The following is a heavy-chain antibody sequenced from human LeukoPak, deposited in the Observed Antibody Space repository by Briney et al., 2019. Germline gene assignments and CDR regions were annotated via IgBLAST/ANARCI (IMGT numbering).Heavy chain of an antibody. D-gene: IGHD2-21*02. CDR3: ARDVVLTSSPDAFDI. CDR2: ISYSGST. V-gene: IGHV4-31*03. Sequence: SETPSLTCTVSGVSITKDGYSWTWIRQPPGKGLEWIGDISYSGSTKYKPSLKRRLTISGDVSKNQFSLKLTSVTAADTAVYYCARDVVLTSSPDAFDIWGQGTMVTVSS. CDR1: GVSITKDGYS. J-gene: IGHJ3*02.